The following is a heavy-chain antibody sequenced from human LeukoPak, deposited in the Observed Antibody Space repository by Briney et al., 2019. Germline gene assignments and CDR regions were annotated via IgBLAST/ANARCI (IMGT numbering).Heavy chain of an antibody. Sequence: PSETLSLTCTVSGGSITDYYLSWIRQPAGKGLEWIGRIYTSGSTNYNPSPKSRVTMSVDKSKNQFSLKLRSVTAADTAVYFCARDSCRSASCYINRFDPWGQGTLVTVSS. CDR1: GGSITDYY. CDR2: IYTSGST. CDR3: ARDSCRSASCYINRFDP. J-gene: IGHJ5*02. D-gene: IGHD2-2*01. V-gene: IGHV4-4*07.